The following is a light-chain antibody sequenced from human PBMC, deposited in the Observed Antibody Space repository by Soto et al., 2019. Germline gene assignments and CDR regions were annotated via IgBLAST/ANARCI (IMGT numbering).Light chain of an antibody. J-gene: IGKJ1*01. CDR1: HTISSSY. Sequence: EIVLTQSPGTLSLSPVERATLSCMASHTISSSYLAWYQQKPGQAPRLLMYGISRRATGIPDRFSGSGSGTDFTLTITRLEPEDFAVYYCQQYGSSPRTFGQGTKVDIK. CDR3: QQYGSSPRT. V-gene: IGKV3-20*01. CDR2: GIS.